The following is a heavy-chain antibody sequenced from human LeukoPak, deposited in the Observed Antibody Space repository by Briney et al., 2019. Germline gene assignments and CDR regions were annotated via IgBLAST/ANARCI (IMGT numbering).Heavy chain of an antibody. V-gene: IGHV3-74*01. Sequence: GGSLRLSCAASGFTFSKYWMLCVRQAPGKGLESVSRINTDGTVTTYADSVKGRFTVSRDNADNTMFLQMNSVRDEDTAVYYCATKQWMAPPPDSWGQGTPVTVSS. CDR3: ATKQWMAPPPDS. D-gene: IGHD6-19*01. J-gene: IGHJ4*02. CDR2: INTDGTVT. CDR1: GFTFSKYW.